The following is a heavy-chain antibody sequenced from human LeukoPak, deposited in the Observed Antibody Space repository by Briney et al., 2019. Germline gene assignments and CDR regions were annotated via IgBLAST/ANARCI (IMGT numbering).Heavy chain of an antibody. CDR1: VGSLSSGRHY. D-gene: IGHD3-3*01. J-gene: IGHJ6*03. V-gene: IGHV4-39*01. CDR2: IYYAGGP. Sequence: PSGGLSLTRIVSVGSLSSGRHYWGWTRPPRGGGLEWMGAIYYAGGPYYNPPRKCRFTISVDTSKTRFSWTLSSVTAGDRAVSSCASVFGRSISVIRFLEWLPKSPEDYYYYMDVWGEGTTVTVSS. CDR3: ASVFGRSISVIRFLEWLPKSPEDYYYYMDV.